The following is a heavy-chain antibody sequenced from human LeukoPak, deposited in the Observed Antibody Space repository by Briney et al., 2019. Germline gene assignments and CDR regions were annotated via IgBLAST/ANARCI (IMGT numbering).Heavy chain of an antibody. CDR1: GFTFGSYS. D-gene: IGHD1-26*01. Sequence: GGSLRLSCAASGFTFGSYSMNWVRQALGKGLEWVSSISSSSSYIYYADSVKGRFTISRDNAKNSLYLQMNSLRAEDTAVYYCARDPSGSSSYWGQGTLVTVSS. CDR2: ISSSSSYI. V-gene: IGHV3-21*01. CDR3: ARDPSGSSSY. J-gene: IGHJ4*02.